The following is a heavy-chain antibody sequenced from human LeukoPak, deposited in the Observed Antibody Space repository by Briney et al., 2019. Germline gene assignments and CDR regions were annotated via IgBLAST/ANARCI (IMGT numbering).Heavy chain of an antibody. CDR2: INHNGST. D-gene: IGHD6-6*01. Sequence: KPSETLSLTCAVYGGAFSGYYWSWIRQAPGKGLEWIGEINHNGSTNYNPSLKSRVTISVDTSKNQFSLKLSSVTAADTAVYYCARGEQLVAVFDYWGQGTLVTVSS. CDR3: ARGEQLVAVFDY. CDR1: GGAFSGYY. J-gene: IGHJ4*02. V-gene: IGHV4-34*01.